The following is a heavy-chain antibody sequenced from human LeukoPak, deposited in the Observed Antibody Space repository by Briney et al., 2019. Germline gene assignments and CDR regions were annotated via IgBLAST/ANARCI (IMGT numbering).Heavy chain of an antibody. CDR1: GXTVSSSY. J-gene: IGHJ4*02. CDR3: ARVRPWVFDY. V-gene: IGHV3-53*04. CDR2: IYIGDNP. Sequence: GGSLRLSCAASGXTVSSSYMSWVRQAPGKGLEWVSIIYIGDNPHYADSVKGRFTISRHNSKNTLYLQMNSLRAEDTAVYYCARVRPWVFDYWGQGTLVTVSS.